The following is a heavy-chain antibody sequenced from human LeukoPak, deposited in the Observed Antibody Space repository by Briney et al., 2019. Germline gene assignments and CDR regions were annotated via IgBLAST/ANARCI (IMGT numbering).Heavy chain of an antibody. Sequence: GGSLRLSCAASGFTFSRYWMTWVRQAPGKGVEWVANIKEDGSENSYLESVKGRFTISRDNAKNSLYLQWNSLRAEDTAFYFCARQRYSDYWGQGTLVTVSS. CDR1: GFTFSRYW. J-gene: IGHJ4*02. CDR3: ARQRYSDY. V-gene: IGHV3-7*01. CDR2: IKEDGSEN. D-gene: IGHD1-1*01.